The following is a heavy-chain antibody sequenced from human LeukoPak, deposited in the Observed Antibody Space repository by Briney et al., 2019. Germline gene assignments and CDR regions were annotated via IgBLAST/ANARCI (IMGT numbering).Heavy chain of an antibody. D-gene: IGHD6-19*01. Sequence: GGSLRLSCAASGFSFSSYWMHWVRQAPGKGLVWVSRINSDGSSTSYADSVKGRFTISRDNAKNTLYLQMNSLRAEDTAVYYCARVTSSGFYDAFDIWGQGTMVTVSS. CDR1: GFSFSSYW. J-gene: IGHJ3*02. CDR3: ARVTSSGFYDAFDI. V-gene: IGHV3-74*01. CDR2: INSDGSST.